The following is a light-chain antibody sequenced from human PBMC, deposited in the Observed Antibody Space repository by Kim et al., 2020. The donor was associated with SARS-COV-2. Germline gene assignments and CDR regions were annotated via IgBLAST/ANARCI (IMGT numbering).Light chain of an antibody. J-gene: IGKJ4*01. CDR2: DAS. V-gene: IGKV3-11*01. CDR3: QQRSKWPT. Sequence: EIVLRQSPATLSLSPGERATLSCRASQSVSNYLAWYQQKPGQAPRLLIYDASNRATGIPARFSGSGSGTDFTLTISSLEPEDFALYYCQQRSKWPTFGGGTKVDIK. CDR1: QSVSNY.